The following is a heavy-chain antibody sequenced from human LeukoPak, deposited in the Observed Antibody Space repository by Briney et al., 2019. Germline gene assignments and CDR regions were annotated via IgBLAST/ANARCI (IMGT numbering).Heavy chain of an antibody. CDR3: AREWLDYGPGSYFACS. CDR2: IIPIFGTA. V-gene: IGHV1-69*06. D-gene: IGHD3-10*01. Sequence: SVKVSCKASGGTFSSYAISWVRQAPGQGLEWMGGIIPIFGTANYAQKFQGRVTITADKSTSTAYMELSSLRSEDTAVYYCAREWLDYGPGSYFACSWGQGTLVTVSS. J-gene: IGHJ5*02. CDR1: GGTFSSYA.